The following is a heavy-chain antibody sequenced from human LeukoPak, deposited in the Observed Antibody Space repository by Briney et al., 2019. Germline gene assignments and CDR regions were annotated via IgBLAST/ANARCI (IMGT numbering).Heavy chain of an antibody. CDR1: GGSISSGSYD. CDR3: ARGTGNAFDI. Sequence: SETLSLTCTVSGGSISSGSYDWSWIRQPAGKGLDWIGRVYTSGSTNYNPSLKSRVTISVDTSKNQFSLKLTSVTAADTAVYYCARGTGNAFDIWGQETMVTVSS. V-gene: IGHV4-61*02. D-gene: IGHD1-14*01. J-gene: IGHJ3*02. CDR2: VYTSGST.